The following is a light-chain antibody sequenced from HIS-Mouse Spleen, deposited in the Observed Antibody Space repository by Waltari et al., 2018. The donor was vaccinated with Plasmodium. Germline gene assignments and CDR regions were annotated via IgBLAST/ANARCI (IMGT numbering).Light chain of an antibody. J-gene: IGKJ3*01. CDR1: QSVSSN. CDR2: GAS. Sequence: IVMTQSPATLSVSPGARATLSCRASQSVSSNLARYQQKPGQAPRLLIYGASTRATGIPARFSGSGSGTEFTLTISSLQSEDFAVYYCQQYNNWSFTFGPGTKVDIK. CDR3: QQYNNWSFT. V-gene: IGKV3-15*01.